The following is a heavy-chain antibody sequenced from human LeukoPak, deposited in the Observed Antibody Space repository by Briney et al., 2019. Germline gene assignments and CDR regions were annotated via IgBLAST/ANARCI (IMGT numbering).Heavy chain of an antibody. J-gene: IGHJ4*02. CDR2: ISYDGSNK. D-gene: IGHD4-17*01. Sequence: PGGSLRLSCAASGFTFSSYSMNWVRQAPGKGPEWVAVISYDGSNKYYADSVKGRFTISRDNSKNTLYLQMNSLRAEDTAVYYCARGEIGYGDYVLDYWGQGALVTVSS. V-gene: IGHV3-30*03. CDR1: GFTFSSYS. CDR3: ARGEIGYGDYVLDY.